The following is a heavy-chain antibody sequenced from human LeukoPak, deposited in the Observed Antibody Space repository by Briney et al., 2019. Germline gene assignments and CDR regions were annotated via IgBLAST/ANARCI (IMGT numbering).Heavy chain of an antibody. CDR1: GDDVSSNRAS. J-gene: IGHJ4*02. CDR2: TYYRSKWYN. D-gene: IGHD6-19*01. Sequence: SQTLSLTCAISGDDVSSNRASCNWISQSPARSLEWLGRTYYRSKWYNDHAESVKSRITINPDTSKNHFSLQLNSVTPEDTAVYYCARVGSSGWYVGYWGQGTLVTVSS. V-gene: IGHV6-1*01. CDR3: ARVGSSGWYVGY.